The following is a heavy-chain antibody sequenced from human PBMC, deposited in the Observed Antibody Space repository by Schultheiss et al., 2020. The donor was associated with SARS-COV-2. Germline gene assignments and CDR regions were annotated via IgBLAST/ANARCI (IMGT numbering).Heavy chain of an antibody. Sequence: GGSLRLSCAASGFTFSSYSMNWVRQAPGKGLEWVSAISGSGGSTYYADSVKGRFTISRDNSKNTLYLQMNGLRAEDTAVYYCAKDLGAYYYYYGMDVWGQGTSVTVSS. V-gene: IGHV3-23*01. J-gene: IGHJ6*02. CDR1: GFTFSSYS. CDR2: ISGSGGST. CDR3: AKDLGAYYYYYGMDV. D-gene: IGHD3-16*01.